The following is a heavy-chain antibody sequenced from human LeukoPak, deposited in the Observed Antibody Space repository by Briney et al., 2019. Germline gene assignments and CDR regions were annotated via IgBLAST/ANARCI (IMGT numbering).Heavy chain of an antibody. CDR3: ARGPSGGNGFSY. J-gene: IGHJ4*02. D-gene: IGHD2-15*01. V-gene: IGHV3-7*04. Sequence: GGSLRLSCAASGFTFSSDWMSWVHQAPGKGREWVANIKQDGSERYYVDSVKGRFTIYRDNAKNSVYLQMSSLRAEDTAVYYCARGPSGGNGFSYWGQGTLVTVSS. CDR2: IKQDGSER. CDR1: GFTFSSDW.